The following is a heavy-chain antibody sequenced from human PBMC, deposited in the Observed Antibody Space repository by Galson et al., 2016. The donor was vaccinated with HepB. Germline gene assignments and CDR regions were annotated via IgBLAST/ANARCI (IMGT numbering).Heavy chain of an antibody. CDR2: ISAYNGNT. CDR3: ARTGEVVVVAATTYYYYYYGLDV. D-gene: IGHD2-15*01. V-gene: IGHV1-18*04. CDR1: GYTFTTYG. J-gene: IGHJ6*02. Sequence: SVKVSCKASGYTFTTYGISWVRQAPGQGLEWMGWISAYNGNTNYVQKLQGRVTMTTDTSTSTAYMELRSLRSDDTAVYYCARTGEVVVVAATTYYYYYYGLDVWGQGTTVTVSS.